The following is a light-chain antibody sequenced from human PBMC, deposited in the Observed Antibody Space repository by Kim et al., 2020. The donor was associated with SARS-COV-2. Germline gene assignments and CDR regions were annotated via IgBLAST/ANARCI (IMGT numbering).Light chain of an antibody. CDR3: QQSYITPFT. J-gene: IGKJ2*01. CDR2: AAS. Sequence: DIQMTQSPSSLSASVGDRVTITCRASQNVASYLNWYQQRPGKAPNILIYAASFLQSGVPSRFSGSGSRTDFTLTITSLQPEDFGTYFCQQSYITPFTFGQGTKLEI. CDR1: QNVASY. V-gene: IGKV1-39*01.